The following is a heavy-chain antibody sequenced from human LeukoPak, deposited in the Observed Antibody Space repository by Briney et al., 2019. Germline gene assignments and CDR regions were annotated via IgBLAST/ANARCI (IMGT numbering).Heavy chain of an antibody. CDR1: GFTFSSYS. J-gene: IGHJ4*02. D-gene: IGHD3-10*01. Sequence: GGSLRLSCAASGFTFSSYSMNWVRQAPGKGLEWVSSISNSSSYIYYADSVKGRFTISRDNAKNSLYLQMNSLRAEDTAVYYCARDDGSGIDYWGQGTLVTVSS. V-gene: IGHV3-21*01. CDR3: ARDDGSGIDY. CDR2: ISNSSSYI.